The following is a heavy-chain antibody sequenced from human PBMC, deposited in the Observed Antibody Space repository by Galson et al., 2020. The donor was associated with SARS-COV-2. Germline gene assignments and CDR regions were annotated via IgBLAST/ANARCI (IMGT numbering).Heavy chain of an antibody. D-gene: IGHD4-17*01. CDR2: ISSNGGST. CDR1: GFTFSSYA. V-gene: IGHV3-64D*06. CDR3: VKDWKGDYGDSPYYYYYDGMDV. J-gene: IGHJ6*02. Sequence: GESLKISCSASGFTFSSYAMHWVRQAPGKGLEYVSAISSNGGSTYYADSVKGRFTISRDNSKNTLYLQMSSLRAEDTAVYYCVKDWKGDYGDSPYYYYYDGMDVWGQGTTVTVSS.